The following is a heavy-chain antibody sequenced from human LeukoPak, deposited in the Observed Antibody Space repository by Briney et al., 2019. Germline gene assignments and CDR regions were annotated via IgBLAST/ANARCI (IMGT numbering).Heavy chain of an antibody. Sequence: GGSLRLSCAASGFTFDDYAMHWVRQAPGKGLEWVSGISWNSGSIGYADSVKGRFTISRDNAKNSLYLQMNSLRAEDTALYYCAKDTDSGWMGGAFDIWGQGTMVTVSS. J-gene: IGHJ3*02. V-gene: IGHV3-9*01. CDR3: AKDTDSGWMGGAFDI. CDR1: GFTFDDYA. CDR2: ISWNSGSI. D-gene: IGHD6-19*01.